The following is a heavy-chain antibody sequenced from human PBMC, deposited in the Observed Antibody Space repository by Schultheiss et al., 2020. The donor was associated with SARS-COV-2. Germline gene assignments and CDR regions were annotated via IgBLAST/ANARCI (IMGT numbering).Heavy chain of an antibody. J-gene: IGHJ4*02. CDR2: ISWNSGSI. D-gene: IGHD3-10*01. Sequence: GGSLRLSCAASGFTVSSNYMSWVRQAPGKGLEWVSGISWNSGSIGYADSVKGRFTISRDNAKNTLYLQMNSLRADDTAVYYCATDIGGWRGYWGQGTLVTVSS. V-gene: IGHV3-9*01. CDR3: ATDIGGWRGY. CDR1: GFTVSSNY.